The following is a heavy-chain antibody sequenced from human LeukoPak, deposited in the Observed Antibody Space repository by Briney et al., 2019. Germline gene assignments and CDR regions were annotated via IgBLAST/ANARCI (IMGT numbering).Heavy chain of an antibody. CDR3: ARDLNDYGDARYYYYYYGMDV. CDR1: GFTFSSYG. D-gene: IGHD4-17*01. Sequence: PGGSLRLSCAASGFTFSSYGMHWVRQAPGKGLEWVAVIWYDGSNKYYADSVKGRFTISRDNSKNTLYLQMNSLRAEDTAVYYCARDLNDYGDARYYYYYYGMDVWGQGTTVTVSS. J-gene: IGHJ6*02. CDR2: IWYDGSNK. V-gene: IGHV3-33*01.